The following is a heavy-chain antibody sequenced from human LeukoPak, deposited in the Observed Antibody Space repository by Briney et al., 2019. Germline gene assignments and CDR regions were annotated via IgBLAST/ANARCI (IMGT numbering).Heavy chain of an antibody. CDR2: IIPIFGTA. CDR1: GGTFSSYA. D-gene: IGHD2-15*01. CDR3: ARDRQEIHCSGGSCYYKYYYYMDV. J-gene: IGHJ6*03. V-gene: IGHV1-69*06. Sequence: SVKVSCKASGGTFSSYAISWVRQAPGQGLEWMGGIIPIFGTANYAQKFQGRVTITADKSTSTAYMELSSLRSEDTAVYYCARDRQEIHCSGGSCYYKYYYYMDVWGKGTTVTISS.